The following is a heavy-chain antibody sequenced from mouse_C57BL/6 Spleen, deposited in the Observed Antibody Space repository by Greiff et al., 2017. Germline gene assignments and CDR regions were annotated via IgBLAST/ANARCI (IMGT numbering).Heavy chain of an antibody. Sequence: VQLQPPGAELVKPGASVKMSCKASGYTFTSYWITWVKQRPGQGLEWIGDIYPGSGSTNYNEKFKSKATRTVDTSSSTAYMQLSSLTSEDSAVYYCARQGYGNSKDYWGQGTTLTVSS. CDR1: GYTFTSYW. V-gene: IGHV1-55*01. CDR2: IYPGSGST. J-gene: IGHJ2*01. D-gene: IGHD2-10*02. CDR3: ARQGYGNSKDY.